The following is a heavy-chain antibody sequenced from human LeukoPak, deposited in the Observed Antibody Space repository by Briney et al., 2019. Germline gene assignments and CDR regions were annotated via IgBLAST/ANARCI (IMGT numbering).Heavy chain of an antibody. Sequence: ASVKVSCKASGGTFSAYATSWVRQAPGRGLEWMGGIIPMYETTKYAQNFQGRVTITTDEATNTAYTELTSLRSDDTAVYYGARGPFYYDSGSYYPPSRWGQEALITVSS. CDR1: GGTFSAYA. CDR2: IIPMYETT. J-gene: IGHJ4*02. V-gene: IGHV1-69*05. CDR3: ARGPFYYDSGSYYPPSR. D-gene: IGHD3-22*01.